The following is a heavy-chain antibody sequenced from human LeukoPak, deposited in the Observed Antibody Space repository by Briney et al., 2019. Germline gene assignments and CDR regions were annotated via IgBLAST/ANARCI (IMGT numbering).Heavy chain of an antibody. Sequence: PSETLSLTCGVYGESFSGYYWSWIRQPPGKGLEWIGYIYYSGSTNYNPSLKSRVTISVDTSKNQFSLKLSSVTAADTAVYYCARGYLELDYWGQGTLVTVSS. CDR3: ARGYLELDY. D-gene: IGHD1-1*01. CDR1: GESFSGYY. V-gene: IGHV4-59*01. CDR2: IYYSGST. J-gene: IGHJ4*02.